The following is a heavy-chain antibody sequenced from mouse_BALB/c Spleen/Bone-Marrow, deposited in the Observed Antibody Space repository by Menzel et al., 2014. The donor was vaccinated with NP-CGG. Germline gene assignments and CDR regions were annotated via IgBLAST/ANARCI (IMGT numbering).Heavy chain of an antibody. V-gene: IGHV5-9-4*01. J-gene: IGHJ4*01. CDR2: ISSGGSYT. D-gene: IGHD2-4*01. Sequence: DVHLVESGGGLVKPGGSLKLSCAASGFTFSSYAMSWVRQSPEKRLEWVAEISSGGSYTYYPDTVTGRFTISRDNAKNTLYLEMSSLRSKDTAMYYCARRDYDVGYYAMDYWGQGTSVTVSS. CDR3: ARRDYDVGYYAMDY. CDR1: GFTFSSYA.